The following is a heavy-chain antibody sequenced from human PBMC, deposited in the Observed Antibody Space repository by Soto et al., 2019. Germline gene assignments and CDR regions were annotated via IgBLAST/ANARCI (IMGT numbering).Heavy chain of an antibody. D-gene: IGHD5-18*01. CDR2: IYHSGTT. J-gene: IGHJ4*02. CDR3: AGCRRGSSYGEFDH. Sequence: SETLSLTCTVSGDSVSSYYWSWIRQPPGKGLEWIGYIYHSGTTNYNPSLKSRVTISVDTSKNQFSLKLRSVTAADTAVYYCAGCRRGSSYGEFDHWGKGPLVTVSS. V-gene: IGHV4-59*08. CDR1: GDSVSSYY.